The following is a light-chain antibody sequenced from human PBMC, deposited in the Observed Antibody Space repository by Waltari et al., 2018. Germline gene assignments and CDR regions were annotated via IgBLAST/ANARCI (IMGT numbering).Light chain of an antibody. Sequence: APLSCRASQSVRSALAWYQQNPGQAPRLLIYGASNRATGIPDRFSGSGSGTDFSLIISRLEPEDFAVYYCQHYVSLPVTFGQGTKVEIK. CDR2: GAS. V-gene: IGKV3-20*01. J-gene: IGKJ1*01. CDR3: QHYVSLPVT. CDR1: QSVRSA.